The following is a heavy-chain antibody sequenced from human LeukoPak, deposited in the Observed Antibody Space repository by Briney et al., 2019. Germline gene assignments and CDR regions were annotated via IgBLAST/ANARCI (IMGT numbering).Heavy chain of an antibody. V-gene: IGHV3-7*01. J-gene: IGHJ4*02. D-gene: IGHD6-19*01. CDR1: GFTFSTFW. CDR2: IKQDGSEK. Sequence: VQPGGSLRLSCVVSGFTFSTFWMSWVRQAPGKGLEWVANIKQDGSEKYYVDSVEGRFTISRDNANNSLYLQVDSLGDEDTGVYYCTRGWGSSGPGDFWGPGTLVTVSS. CDR3: TRGWGSSGPGDF.